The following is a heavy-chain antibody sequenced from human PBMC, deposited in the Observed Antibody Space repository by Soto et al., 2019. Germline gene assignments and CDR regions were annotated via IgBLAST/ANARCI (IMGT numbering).Heavy chain of an antibody. CDR1: GYTFTSYA. D-gene: IGHD6-13*01. CDR3: ARDVAAADY. Sequence: QVQLVQSGAEEKKPGASVKVSCKASGYTFTSYAMHWVRQAPGQRLEWMGWINAGNGNTKHSQKLQGRVTITRDTAASTAYMELSSLRSEDTAVYYCARDVAAADYWGQGTLVTVSS. CDR2: INAGNGNT. J-gene: IGHJ4*02. V-gene: IGHV1-3*05.